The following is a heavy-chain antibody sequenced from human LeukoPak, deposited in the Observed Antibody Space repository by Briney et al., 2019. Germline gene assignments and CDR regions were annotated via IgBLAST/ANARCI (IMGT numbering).Heavy chain of an antibody. CDR3: TTSIVVAVAATDY. Sequence: GGSLRLSCAASGFTFSNAWMSWVRQAPGKGLEWVGRIKSKTDGGTTDYAAPVKGRFTISRDDSKNTLYLQMNSLKTEDTAVYYCTTSIVVAVAATDYWGQGTLVTVSS. CDR2: IKSKTDGGTT. D-gene: IGHD2-15*01. V-gene: IGHV3-15*01. J-gene: IGHJ4*02. CDR1: GFTFSNAW.